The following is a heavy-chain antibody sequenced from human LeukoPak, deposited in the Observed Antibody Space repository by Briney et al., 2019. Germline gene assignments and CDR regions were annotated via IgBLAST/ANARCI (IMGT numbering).Heavy chain of an antibody. CDR2: IYHSGST. J-gene: IGHJ6*03. Sequence: SETLSLTCTVSGYSISSGYYWGWIRQPPGKGLEWIGSIYHSGSTYYNPSLKSRVTISVDTSKNQFSLKLSSVTAADTAVYYCARQGPLWYYYYYMDVWGKGTTVTVSS. V-gene: IGHV4-38-2*02. CDR1: GYSISSGYY. D-gene: IGHD2-15*01. CDR3: ARQGPLWYYYYYMDV.